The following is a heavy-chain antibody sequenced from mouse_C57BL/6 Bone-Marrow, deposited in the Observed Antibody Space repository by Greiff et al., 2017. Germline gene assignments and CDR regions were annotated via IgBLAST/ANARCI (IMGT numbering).Heavy chain of an antibody. D-gene: IGHD2-4*01. J-gene: IGHJ3*01. V-gene: IGHV5-17*01. Sequence: EVKVVESGGGLVKPGGSLKLSCAASGFTFSDYGMHWVRQAPEKGLEWVAYISSGSSTIYYADTVKGRFTISRDNAKNTLFLQMTSLRSEDTAMYYCARIYYDYDAWFAYWGQGTLVTVSA. CDR3: ARIYYDYDAWFAY. CDR1: GFTFSDYG. CDR2: ISSGSSTI.